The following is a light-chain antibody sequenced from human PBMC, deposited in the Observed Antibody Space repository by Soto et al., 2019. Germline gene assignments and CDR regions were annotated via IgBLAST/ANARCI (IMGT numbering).Light chain of an antibody. V-gene: IGKV3-20*01. CDR2: GAS. CDR1: QSVSNSY. Sequence: IVLTQSPGTLSLSPGERATLSCRASQSVSNSYLAWYQQKLGQAPRLLIYGASTRAPGIPDRFSGSGSGTDFTLTISRLEPEDFELYYCQQYGSSTRTFGQGTKVEIK. CDR3: QQYGSSTRT. J-gene: IGKJ1*01.